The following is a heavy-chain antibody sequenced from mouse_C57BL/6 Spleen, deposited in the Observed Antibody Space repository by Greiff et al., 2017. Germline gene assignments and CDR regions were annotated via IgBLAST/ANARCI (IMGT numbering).Heavy chain of an antibody. D-gene: IGHD2-12*01. Sequence: EVKLMESGEGLVKPGGSLKLSCAASGFTFSSYAMSWVRQTPEKRLEWVAYISSGGDYIYYADTVKGRFTISRDNARNTLYLQMSSLESEDTAMYYCTRELRYAMDYWGQGTSVTVSS. CDR3: TRELRYAMDY. J-gene: IGHJ4*01. CDR2: ISSGGDYI. V-gene: IGHV5-9-1*02. CDR1: GFTFSSYA.